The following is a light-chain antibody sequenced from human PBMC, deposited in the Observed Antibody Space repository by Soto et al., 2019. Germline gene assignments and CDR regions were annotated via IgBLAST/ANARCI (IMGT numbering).Light chain of an antibody. CDR1: SSNIGAGYD. CDR2: SNP. CDR3: QSYDSILTGSV. V-gene: IGLV1-40*01. J-gene: IGLJ1*01. Sequence: QSVLTQPPSVSGAPGQTVTISCTGGSSNIGAGYDVHWYQQVPGTAPELVLYSNPARPSGVPDRFSGSRSGSSASLAITGLQAEDEADYYCQSYDSILTGSVFGTGTKVTVL.